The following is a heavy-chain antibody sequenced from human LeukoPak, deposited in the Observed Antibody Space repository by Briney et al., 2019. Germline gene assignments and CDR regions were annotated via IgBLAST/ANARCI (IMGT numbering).Heavy chain of an antibody. J-gene: IGHJ4*02. CDR2: ISGSGGST. CDR3: AKDLATIEVTYFDH. V-gene: IGHV3-23*01. CDR1: GFTFSSYA. Sequence: PGGSLRLSCAASGFTFSSYAMSWVRQAPGKGLEWVSGISGSGGSTYYADSVKGRFTISRDNSKNTMYLQMNSLGAEDTAVYYCAKDLATIEVTYFDHWGQGALVTVSS. D-gene: IGHD5-12*01.